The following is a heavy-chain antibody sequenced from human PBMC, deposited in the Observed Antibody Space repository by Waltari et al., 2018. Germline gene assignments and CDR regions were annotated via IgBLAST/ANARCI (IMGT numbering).Heavy chain of an antibody. V-gene: IGHV1-3*03. CDR1: GYTFLSYS. Sequence: QVQLVQSGTEVKKPGATVKVSCKPSGYTFLSYSMHWVRQAPGQRPEWMGWINVGNGDTKYSQEFQGRVTITSDTFARTTYMELRSLRSEDMAVYFCARGSRLPFFDWWGQGTLVSVSS. D-gene: IGHD4-17*01. CDR2: INVGNGDT. CDR3: ARGSRLPFFDW. J-gene: IGHJ4*02.